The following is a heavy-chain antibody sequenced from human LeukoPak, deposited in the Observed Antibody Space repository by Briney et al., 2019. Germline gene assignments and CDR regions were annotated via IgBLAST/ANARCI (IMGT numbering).Heavy chain of an antibody. Sequence: GGSLRLSCAASGFTFSNYAMNWVRQAPGKGLEWVSGISESGGNTFYADSVKGRLTISRDNAKKLVYLQMNSLRAEDSAVYYCARDLWHIARYGHYMDVWGKGTTVTISS. CDR2: ISESGGNT. J-gene: IGHJ6*03. V-gene: IGHV3-21*01. D-gene: IGHD2-21*01. CDR3: ARDLWHIARYGHYMDV. CDR1: GFTFSNYA.